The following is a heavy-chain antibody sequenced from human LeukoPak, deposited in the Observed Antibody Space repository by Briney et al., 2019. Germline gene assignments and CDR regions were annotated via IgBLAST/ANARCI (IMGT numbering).Heavy chain of an antibody. V-gene: IGHV3-21*01. D-gene: IGHD5-18*01. CDR1: GFTFSSYS. Sequence: GGSLRLSCAASGFTFSSYSMNWVRQAPGKGLEWVSSISSSGSYIYYADSVKGRFTISRDNAKNSLYLQMNSLRAEDTAVYYCVRVSNVVSGYSYDLLDFWGWGPVVTVS. CDR3: VRVSNVVSGYSYDLLDF. J-gene: IGHJ4*02. CDR2: ISSSGSYI.